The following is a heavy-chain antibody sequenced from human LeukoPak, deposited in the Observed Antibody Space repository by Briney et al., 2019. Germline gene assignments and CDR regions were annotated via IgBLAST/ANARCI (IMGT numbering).Heavy chain of an antibody. CDR2: IYTSEST. V-gene: IGHV4-61*02. Sequence: SQTLSLTCTVSGGSISSGSYYWSWIRQPAGKGLEWIGRIYTSESTNYNPSLKSRVTISVDTSKNQFSLRLSSVTAADTAVYYCARGVLGIVVVPAAMRYYYYMDVWGKGTTVTVSS. D-gene: IGHD2-2*01. CDR3: ARGVLGIVVVPAAMRYYYYMDV. CDR1: GGSISSGSYY. J-gene: IGHJ6*03.